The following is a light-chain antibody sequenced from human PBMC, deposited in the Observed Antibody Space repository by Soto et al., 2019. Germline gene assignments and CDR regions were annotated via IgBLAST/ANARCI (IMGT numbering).Light chain of an antibody. CDR3: SSYTSSSTLV. CDR2: DVS. J-gene: IGLJ1*01. CDR1: SSDVGGHNY. V-gene: IGLV2-14*01. Sequence: QSMLTQPASVSGSPGQSITISCTGTSSDVGGHNYVSWYQQHPGKAPKLMIYDVSNRPSGVSNRFSGSKSGNTASLTVSGLQAEDEADYYCSSYTSSSTLVFGTGTRSPS.